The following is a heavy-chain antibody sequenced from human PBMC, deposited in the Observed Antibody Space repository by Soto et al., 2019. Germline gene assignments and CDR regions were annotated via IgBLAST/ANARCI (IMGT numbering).Heavy chain of an antibody. CDR3: ARHGPYCSSTSCSPYYYGMDV. CDR2: IYPGDSDT. V-gene: IGHV5-51*01. J-gene: IGHJ6*02. Sequence: GESLKISCKGSGYSFTSYWIGWVRQVPGKGLEWMGIIYPGDSDTRYSPSFQGQVTISADKSISTAYLQWSSLKASDTAMYYCARHGPYCSSTSCSPYYYGMDVWGQGTTVTVSS. D-gene: IGHD2-2*01. CDR1: GYSFTSYW.